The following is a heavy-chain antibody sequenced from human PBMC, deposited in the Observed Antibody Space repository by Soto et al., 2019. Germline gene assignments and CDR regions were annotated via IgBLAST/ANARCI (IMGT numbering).Heavy chain of an antibody. J-gene: IGHJ4*02. Sequence: QVPLVESGGGVVQPGRSLRLSCAASGFTFSSYGMHWVRQAPGKGLEWVAVISYDGSNKYYADSVKGRFTISRDNSKTTLYLQMNSLRAEDTAVYYCAIRYYYGSGSPTLDYWGQGTLVTVSS. D-gene: IGHD3-10*01. CDR3: AIRYYYGSGSPTLDY. V-gene: IGHV3-30*03. CDR2: ISYDGSNK. CDR1: GFTFSSYG.